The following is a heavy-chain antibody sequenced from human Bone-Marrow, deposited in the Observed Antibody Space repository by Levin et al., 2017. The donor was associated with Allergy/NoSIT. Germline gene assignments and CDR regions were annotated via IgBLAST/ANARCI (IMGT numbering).Heavy chain of an antibody. Sequence: GGSLRLSCAASGFTFSSYGMHWVRQAPGKGLEWVAVISYDGSNKYYADSVKGRFTISRDNSKNTLYLQMNSLRAEDTAVYYCAKDTRTGSGSYYSYYGMDVWGQGTTVTVSS. CDR3: AKDTRTGSGSYYSYYGMDV. CDR1: GFTFSSYG. D-gene: IGHD3-10*01. CDR2: ISYDGSNK. J-gene: IGHJ6*02. V-gene: IGHV3-30*18.